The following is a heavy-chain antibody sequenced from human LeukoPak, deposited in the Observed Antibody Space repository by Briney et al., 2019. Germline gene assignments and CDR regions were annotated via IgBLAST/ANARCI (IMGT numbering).Heavy chain of an antibody. J-gene: IGHJ5*02. V-gene: IGHV1-2*02. CDR2: INPDSGGT. CDR3: ARVGGWYRDWFDP. Sequence: ASVKVSCKASGYAFIGFYIHWVRQAPGQGLGWKGWINPDSGGTSYAQKYQGRVTMTRDTSISTAYMELSRLTFDDTAVYYCARVGGWYRDWFDPWGQGTLVTVSS. D-gene: IGHD6-19*01. CDR1: GYAFIGFY.